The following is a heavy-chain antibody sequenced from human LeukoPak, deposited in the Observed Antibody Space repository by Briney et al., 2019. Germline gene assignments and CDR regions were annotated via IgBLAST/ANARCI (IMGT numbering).Heavy chain of an antibody. Sequence: GGSLRLSCAASGFTFSDYWIHWVRQAPGKGLEWVSAISGNGGSTYYADSVKGRFTISRDNSKNMLYLQMNSLRAEDTAVYYCAKRHYDSSGYPNWGQGTLVTVSS. CDR3: AKRHYDSSGYPN. CDR1: GFTFSDYW. J-gene: IGHJ4*02. V-gene: IGHV3-23*01. D-gene: IGHD3-22*01. CDR2: ISGNGGST.